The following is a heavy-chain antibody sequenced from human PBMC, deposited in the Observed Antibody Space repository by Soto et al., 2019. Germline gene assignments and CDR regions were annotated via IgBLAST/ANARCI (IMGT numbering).Heavy chain of an antibody. J-gene: IGHJ6*02. CDR1: GFTFSSYS. V-gene: IGHV3-21*01. Sequence: EVQLVESGGGLVKPGGSLRLSCAASGFTFSSYSMNWVRQAPGKGLEWVSSIGSSSNTYYADSVKGRFTISRDNAKNSLDLEMKSLRAEDTAVYYCARPISGNYYYYYGMDIWGQGTTVTVSS. CDR3: ARPISGNYYYYYGMDI. D-gene: IGHD1-26*01. CDR2: IGSSSNT.